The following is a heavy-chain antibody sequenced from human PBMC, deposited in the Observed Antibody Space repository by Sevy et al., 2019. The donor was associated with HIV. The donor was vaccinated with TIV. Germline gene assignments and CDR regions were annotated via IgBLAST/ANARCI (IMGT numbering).Heavy chain of an antibody. D-gene: IGHD4-4*01. J-gene: IGHJ6*02. V-gene: IGHV3-48*01. CDR1: GFTFSSYS. CDR3: ARDRTTVPYYGMDV. Sequence: GGSLRLSCAASGFTFSSYSMNWVRQAPGKGLEWVSYISSSSSTIYYADSVKGRFTISRDNAKNSLYLQMNSLRAEDTAVYYCARDRTTVPYYGMDVWGQRTTVTVSS. CDR2: ISSSSSTI.